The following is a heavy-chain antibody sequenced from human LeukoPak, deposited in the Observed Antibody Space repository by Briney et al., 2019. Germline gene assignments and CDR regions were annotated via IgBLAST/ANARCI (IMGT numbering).Heavy chain of an antibody. CDR3: ARVSRDIVVVVAADNFDY. D-gene: IGHD2-15*01. Sequence: PGGSLRLSCAASGFTFSSYEMNWVRQAPGKGLEWVSYISSSGSTIHYADSVKGRFTISRDNAKNSLYLQMNSLRAEDTAVYYCARVSRDIVVVVAADNFDYWGQGTLVTVSS. J-gene: IGHJ4*02. CDR2: ISSSGSTI. V-gene: IGHV3-48*03. CDR1: GFTFSSYE.